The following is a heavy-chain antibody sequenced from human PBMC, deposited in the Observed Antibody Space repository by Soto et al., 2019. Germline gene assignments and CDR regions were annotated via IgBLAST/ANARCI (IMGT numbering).Heavy chain of an antibody. D-gene: IGHD3-3*01. J-gene: IGHJ4*02. CDR2: IYYSGST. CDR3: ARTIFGVVNY. V-gene: IGHV4-39*01. CDR1: GGSISSSSYY. Sequence: QLQLQESGPGLVKPSETLSLTCSVSGGSISSSSYYWGWIRQPPGKGLEWIGSIYYSGSTYYNPSLKSRVTISVDTSKNQFSLKLSSVTAADTAVYYCARTIFGVVNYWGQGTLVTVSS.